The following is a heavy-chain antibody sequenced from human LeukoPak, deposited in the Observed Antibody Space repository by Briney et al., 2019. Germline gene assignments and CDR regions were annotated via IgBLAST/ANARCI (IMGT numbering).Heavy chain of an antibody. CDR1: GYTFTNYW. J-gene: IGHJ4*02. D-gene: IGHD6-6*01. CDR2: TYPGDSDT. V-gene: IGHV5-51*01. CDR3: ARTAARGQDY. Sequence: GESLKISCKGSGYTFTNYWIGWVRQMPGKGLEWMGITYPGDSDTRYGPSFQGQVTISADKSISTAYLQWSSLKASDTAMHYCARTAARGQDYWGQGTLVTVSS.